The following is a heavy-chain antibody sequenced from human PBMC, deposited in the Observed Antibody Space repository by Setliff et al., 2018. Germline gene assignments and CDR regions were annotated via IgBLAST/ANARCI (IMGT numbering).Heavy chain of an antibody. CDR1: GSSISSYY. CDR3: ARLPKIVTGYYGSHYYYYMDV. D-gene: IGHD3-9*01. J-gene: IGHJ6*03. CDR2: IHYSGST. Sequence: KPSETLSLTCTVSGSSISSYYWSWIRQPPGKGLEWIGSIHYSGSTNYNPSLKSRLTISVDTAKTQFSLRLNSVTAADTAVYYCARLPKIVTGYYGSHYYYYMDVWGKGTTVTVSS. V-gene: IGHV4-59*08.